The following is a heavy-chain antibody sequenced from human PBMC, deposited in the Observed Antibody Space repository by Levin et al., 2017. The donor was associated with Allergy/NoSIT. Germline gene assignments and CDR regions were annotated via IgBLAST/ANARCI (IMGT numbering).Heavy chain of an antibody. CDR2: ISGSGGST. Sequence: PGGSLRLSCAASGFTFSSYAMSWVRQAPGKGLEWVSAISGSGGSTYYADSVKGRFTISRDNSKNTLYLQMNSLRAEDTAVYYCANSGGTVVTETAYFDYWGQGTLVTVSS. D-gene: IGHD2-21*02. V-gene: IGHV3-23*01. J-gene: IGHJ4*02. CDR1: GFTFSSYA. CDR3: ANSGGTVVTETAYFDY.